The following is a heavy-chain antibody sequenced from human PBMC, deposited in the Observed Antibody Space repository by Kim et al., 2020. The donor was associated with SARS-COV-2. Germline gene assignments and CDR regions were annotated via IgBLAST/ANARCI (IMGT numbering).Heavy chain of an antibody. J-gene: IGHJ2*01. CDR3: AKTYYYGSGSYYLNWYFDL. Sequence: GRFTISRDNSKNTLYLQMNSLRAEDTAVYYCAKTYYYGSGSYYLNWYFDLWGRGTLVTVSS. D-gene: IGHD3-10*01. V-gene: IGHV3-23*01.